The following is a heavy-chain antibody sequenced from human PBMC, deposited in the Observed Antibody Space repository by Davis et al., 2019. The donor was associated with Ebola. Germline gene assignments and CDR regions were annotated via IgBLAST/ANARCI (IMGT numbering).Heavy chain of an antibody. D-gene: IGHD3-22*01. CDR1: GFTVSSNY. J-gene: IGHJ6*02. Sequence: PGGSLRLSCAASGFTVSSNYMSWVRQAPGKGLEWVSYISSSSSTIYYADSVKGRFTISRHNSKNTLYLQMNSLRAEDTAVYYCARGGYYENYGMDVWGQGTTVTVSS. CDR2: ISSSSSTI. V-gene: IGHV3-48*01. CDR3: ARGGYYENYGMDV.